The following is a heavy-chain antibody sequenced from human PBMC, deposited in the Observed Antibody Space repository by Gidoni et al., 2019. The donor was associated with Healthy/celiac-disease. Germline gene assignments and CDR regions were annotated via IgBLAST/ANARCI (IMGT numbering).Heavy chain of an antibody. Sequence: QVQLVQSGAEVKKPGSSVKVSCKASGGTFSSSAISWVRQAPGQGLEWMGRIIPILGIANYAQKFQGRVTITADKSTSTAYMELSSLRSEDTAVYYCARDYGDPPYYYYGMDVWCQGTTVTVSS. V-gene: IGHV1-69*04. CDR2: IIPILGIA. J-gene: IGHJ6*02. CDR3: ARDYGDPPYYYYGMDV. D-gene: IGHD4-17*01. CDR1: GGTFSSSA.